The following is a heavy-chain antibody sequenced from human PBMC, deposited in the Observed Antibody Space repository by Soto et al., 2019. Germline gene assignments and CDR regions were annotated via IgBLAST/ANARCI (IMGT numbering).Heavy chain of an antibody. CDR3: ARRRGEWVSSALYNWFEP. CDR2: ISGRTNYT. J-gene: IGHJ5*02. Sequence: PGGSLRLSCTASGFTLNDFYMTWIRQAPGKGLEWISHISGRTNYTKYTDSVKGRFSISRDNAKNSLYLQMDSLRVEDTAIYYCARRRGEWVSSALYNWFEPWGQGTLVTVSS. V-gene: IGHV3-11*06. D-gene: IGHD3-10*01. CDR1: GFTLNDFY.